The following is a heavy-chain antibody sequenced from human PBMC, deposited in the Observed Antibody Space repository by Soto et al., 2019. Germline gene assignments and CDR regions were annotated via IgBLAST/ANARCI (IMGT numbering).Heavy chain of an antibody. CDR1: EYTFTDYY. D-gene: IGHD6-13*01. J-gene: IGHJ5*01. CDR2: INPSGGST. V-gene: IGHV1-46*01. Sequence: QVQLVQSGAEVKKPGASVKLSCKSSEYTFTDYYIHWVRQAPGQWLEWMGLINPSGGSTSYAQKFQGSVTMTRDTSTSTVYLELSSLRSEDTAVYYSATAAYSTSWYDFWGQGTLVTLSS. CDR3: ATAAYSTSWYDF.